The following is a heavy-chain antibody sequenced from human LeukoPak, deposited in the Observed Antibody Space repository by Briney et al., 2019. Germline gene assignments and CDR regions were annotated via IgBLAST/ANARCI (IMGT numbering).Heavy chain of an antibody. CDR1: GFTVSSNY. D-gene: IGHD5-18*01. CDR2: IYSGGST. CDR3: ARVGVQLWLAFDY. V-gene: IGHV3-66*02. J-gene: IGHJ4*02. Sequence: GGSLRLSCAASGFTVSSNYMSWVRQAPGKGLEWVSVIYSGGSTYYADSVKGRFTISRDNSKNTLYLQMNSLRAEDTAVYYCARVGVQLWLAFDYWGQGTLVTVSS.